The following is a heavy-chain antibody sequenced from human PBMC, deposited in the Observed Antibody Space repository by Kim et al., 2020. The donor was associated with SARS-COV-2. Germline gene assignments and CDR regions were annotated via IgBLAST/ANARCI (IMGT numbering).Heavy chain of an antibody. CDR2: NHSGST. V-gene: IGHV4-34*01. J-gene: IGHJ6*02. Sequence: NHSGSTKYKPSLKSRVSVSVDTSKNQFSLKLSSVTAADTAVYYCARNMDVWGQGTTVTVSS. CDR3: ARNMDV.